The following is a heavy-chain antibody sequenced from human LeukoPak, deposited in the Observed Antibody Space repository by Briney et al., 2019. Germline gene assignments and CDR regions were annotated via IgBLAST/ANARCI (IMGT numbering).Heavy chain of an antibody. Sequence: SETLSLTCTVSGASISSYYWSWIRQPPGKGLGWIGYIYYSGSTNYNPSLKSRVTISVDTSKNQFSLKLSSVTAADTAVYYCARDTVYLGFDYWGQGTLVTVSS. D-gene: IGHD3-16*01. V-gene: IGHV4-59*01. CDR1: GASISSYY. J-gene: IGHJ4*02. CDR2: IYYSGST. CDR3: ARDTVYLGFDY.